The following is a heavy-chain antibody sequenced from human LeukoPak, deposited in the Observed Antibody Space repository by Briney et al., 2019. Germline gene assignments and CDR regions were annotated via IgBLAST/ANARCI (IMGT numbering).Heavy chain of an antibody. CDR2: ISSNGGST. CDR3: ATLGSCGAFDI. V-gene: IGHV3-64*01. Sequence: PGGSLRFSCVASGLTFSSYGLHWVRQAPGKGLEYVSAISSNGGSTYYASSVKGRFAVSRDNSKNTLYPQMGSLRAEDMAVYYCATLGSCGAFDIWGQGTTVTVSS. J-gene: IGHJ3*02. D-gene: IGHD1-26*01. CDR1: GLTFSSYG.